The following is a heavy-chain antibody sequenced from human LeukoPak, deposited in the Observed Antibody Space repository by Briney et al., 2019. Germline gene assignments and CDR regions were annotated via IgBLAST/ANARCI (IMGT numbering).Heavy chain of an antibody. CDR2: IRSKAYGGTT. CDR3: TREGYDILTGYFSDY. CDR1: GFTFGDYA. V-gene: IGHV3-49*04. Sequence: SLRLSFTASGFTFGDYAMSWVRQAPGKGLEWVGFIRSKAYGGTTEYAASVKGRFTISRDDSKSIAYLQMNSLKTEDTVVYYWTREGYDILTGYFSDYWGQGTLVTVSS. J-gene: IGHJ4*02. D-gene: IGHD3-9*01.